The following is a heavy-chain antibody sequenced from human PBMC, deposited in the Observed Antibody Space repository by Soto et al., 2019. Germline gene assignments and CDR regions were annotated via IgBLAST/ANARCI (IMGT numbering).Heavy chain of an antibody. V-gene: IGHV4-61*01. D-gene: IGHD4-4*01. J-gene: IGHJ5*02. CDR3: AREAPVTTIGTWFDP. CDR2: IYYSGST. Sequence: QVQLQESGPGLVKPSETLSLTCTVSGGSVSSGSYYWSWIRQPPGKGLEWIGYIYYSGSTNYNPYLKSRVTISVDTSKNQFSLKLSSVTAADTAVYYCAREAPVTTIGTWFDPWGQGTLVTVSS. CDR1: GGSVSSGSYY.